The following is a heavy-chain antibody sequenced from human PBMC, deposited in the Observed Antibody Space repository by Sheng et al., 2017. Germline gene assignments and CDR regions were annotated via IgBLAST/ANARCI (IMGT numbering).Heavy chain of an antibody. Sequence: EVQLVESGGDLVQPGGSLRLSCAASGFTFITYEMNWVRQAPGKGLEWVSYISSSGNTKYHADSVKGRFTISRDNAKNSLYLQMNSLRAEDTAVYYCARSLSQVRYSGSYPGAFDYWGQGTLVTVSS. CDR2: ISSSGNTK. D-gene: IGHD1-26*01. CDR1: GFTFITYE. J-gene: IGHJ4*02. CDR3: ARSLSQVRYSGSYPGAFDY. V-gene: IGHV3-48*03.